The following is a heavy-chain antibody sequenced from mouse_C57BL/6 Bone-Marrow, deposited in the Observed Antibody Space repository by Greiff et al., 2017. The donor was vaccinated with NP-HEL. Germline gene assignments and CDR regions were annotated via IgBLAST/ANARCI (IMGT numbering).Heavy chain of an antibody. Sequence: QMQLKQSGAELARPGASVKLSCKASGYTFTSYGISWVKQRTGQGLEWIGEIYPRSGNTYYNEKFKGKATLTADKSSSTAYMELRSLTSEDSAVYFCARQEGYYGSSYWFAYWGQGTLVTVSA. V-gene: IGHV1-81*01. CDR2: IYPRSGNT. D-gene: IGHD1-1*01. J-gene: IGHJ3*01. CDR1: GYTFTSYG. CDR3: ARQEGYYGSSYWFAY.